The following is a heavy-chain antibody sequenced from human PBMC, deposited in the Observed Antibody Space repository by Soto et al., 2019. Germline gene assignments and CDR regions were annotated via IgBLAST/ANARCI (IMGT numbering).Heavy chain of an antibody. CDR2: ISGSGGST. CDR1: GFTFSSYA. CDR3: ASRITYYDILTGYYREYLFDY. J-gene: IGHJ4*02. Sequence: GGSLRLSCAASGFTFSSYAMSWVRQAPGKGLEWVSAISGSGGSTYYADSVKGRFTISRENSKNTLYLQMNSLRAEDTAVYYCASRITYYDILTGYYREYLFDYWGQGTLVTVSS. V-gene: IGHV3-23*01. D-gene: IGHD3-9*01.